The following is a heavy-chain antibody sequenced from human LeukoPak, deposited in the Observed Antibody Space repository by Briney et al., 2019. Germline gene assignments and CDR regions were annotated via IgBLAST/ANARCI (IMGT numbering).Heavy chain of an antibody. CDR2: ISYDGSNK. CDR3: AKLVGIAAAGGDY. Sequence: GGSLRLSCAASGFTFSSYGMHWVRQAPGKGLEWVAVISYDGSNKYYADSVKGRFTISRDNSKNTMYLQMNSLRAEDTAAYYCAKLVGIAAAGGDYWGQGTLVTVSS. V-gene: IGHV3-30*18. D-gene: IGHD6-13*01. CDR1: GFTFSSYG. J-gene: IGHJ4*02.